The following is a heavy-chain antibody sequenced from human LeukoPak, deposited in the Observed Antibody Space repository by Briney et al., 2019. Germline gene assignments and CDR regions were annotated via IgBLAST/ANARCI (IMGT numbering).Heavy chain of an antibody. Sequence: GGSLSLSCAASGFTFSSYAMSWVRHAPGKGVEWVSGISTTGDTRSHADSVKGRFTLSRDNSRNTLYMEMNSLRVEDTAVYYCAIMHRYYDGSGYWVQWGQGTLVTVSS. D-gene: IGHD3-22*01. CDR3: AIMHRYYDGSGYWVQ. V-gene: IGHV3-23*01. CDR2: ISTTGDTR. J-gene: IGHJ4*02. CDR1: GFTFSSYA.